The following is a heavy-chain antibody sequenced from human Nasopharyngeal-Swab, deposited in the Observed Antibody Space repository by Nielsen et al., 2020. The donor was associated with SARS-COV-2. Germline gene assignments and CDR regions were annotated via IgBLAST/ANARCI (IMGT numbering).Heavy chain of an antibody. Sequence: GGSLRLSCATSGFTFSPYTMTWVRQAPGKGLQWISYITSGNSVQYADSVRGRFTISRDNAKNSLYLQMNSLTAEDTAVYYCARERGGGYGDYWDQGTLVTVPS. D-gene: IGHD5-18*01. CDR3: ARERGGGYGDY. V-gene: IGHV3-48*04. CDR1: GFTFSPYT. CDR2: ITSGNSV. J-gene: IGHJ4*02.